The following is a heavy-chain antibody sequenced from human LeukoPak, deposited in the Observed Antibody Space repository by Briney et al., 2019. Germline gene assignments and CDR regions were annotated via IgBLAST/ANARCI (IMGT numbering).Heavy chain of an antibody. V-gene: IGHV1-2*02. J-gene: IGHJ6*02. CDR2: INPNTGGT. Sequence: ASVKVSCKASGYTFTGYYMHWVRQAPGQGLEWMGWINPNTGGTSYAQNFQGRVTMTRDTSITTAYMELSRLRSDDTAVYYCAKEVLPAGGYYYVMDVWGQGTTVTLSS. D-gene: IGHD2-2*01. CDR1: GYTFTGYY. CDR3: AKEVLPAGGYYYVMDV.